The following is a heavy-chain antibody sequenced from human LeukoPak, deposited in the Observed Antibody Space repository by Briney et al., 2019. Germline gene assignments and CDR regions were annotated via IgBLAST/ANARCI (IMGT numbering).Heavy chain of an antibody. CDR3: ARETPRRGETRDGYR. CDR1: GFNFNKFG. J-gene: IGHJ4*02. Sequence: PGGSLRLSCAASGFNFNKFGIHWVRQAPGKGLEWVAFIRFDGITKYYAESVKGRFTMSRDDPNNTLHLQMNSLRAEDTAVYYCARETPRRGETRDGYRWGQGTVVTVSS. V-gene: IGHV3-30*02. CDR2: IRFDGITK. D-gene: IGHD5-24*01.